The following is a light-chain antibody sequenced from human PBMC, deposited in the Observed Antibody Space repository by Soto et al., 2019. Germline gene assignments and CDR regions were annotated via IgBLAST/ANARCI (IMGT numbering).Light chain of an antibody. Sequence: EIVLTQSPGALSLSPGERATLSCRASQSISSSYLAIAWYQQKPGQPPRLLIYGASSRATGIPDRFSGSGSATDFTLTISRLEPEDFPVYYCQQHDTSPWTFGQGTRVEIK. CDR1: QSISSSY. CDR3: QQHDTSPWT. V-gene: IGKV3-20*01. J-gene: IGKJ1*01. CDR2: GAS.